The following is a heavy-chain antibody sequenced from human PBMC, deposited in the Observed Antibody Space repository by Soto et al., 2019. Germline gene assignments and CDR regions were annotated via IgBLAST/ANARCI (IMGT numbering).Heavy chain of an antibody. J-gene: IGHJ4*02. Sequence: SGPTLGNPTPTPPLTRPLSWFSPSTSGGGVGWIPQPPGKALEWLALIYWNDDKRYSPSLKSRLTITKDTSKNQVVLTMTNMDPVDTATYYCAHDEWLVRAFDYWGQGTLVTVSS. CDR2: IYWNDDK. CDR1: WFSPSTSGGG. D-gene: IGHD6-19*01. V-gene: IGHV2-5*01. CDR3: AHDEWLVRAFDY.